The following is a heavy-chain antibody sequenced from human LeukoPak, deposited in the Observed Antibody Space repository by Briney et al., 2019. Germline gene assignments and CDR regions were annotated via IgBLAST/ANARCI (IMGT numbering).Heavy chain of an antibody. Sequence: GESLKISCQGSGYSFSNYWIGWVRQMPGKGLDWMGIIYPGDSDTRYSPSFQGQVTISADKSISTAYLQWSSLRASDTAMYYCARADYGDYVKLRYFDLWGRGTPVTVSS. CDR3: ARADYGDYVKLRYFDL. D-gene: IGHD4-17*01. J-gene: IGHJ2*01. CDR1: GYSFSNYW. V-gene: IGHV5-51*01. CDR2: IYPGDSDT.